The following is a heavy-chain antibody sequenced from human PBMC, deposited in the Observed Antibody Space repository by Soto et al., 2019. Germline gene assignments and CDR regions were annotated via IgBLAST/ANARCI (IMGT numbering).Heavy chain of an antibody. D-gene: IGHD5-12*01. Sequence: RGESLKISCKGSGYIFTTYWIGWVRQMPGKGLEWMGIIYPDDSDTRYSPSFQGQVTFSADKSISAAYLQWSSLKASDSAMYYCARLANGRDGYMWRGPDNWGPGTLVTVYS. CDR3: ARLANGRDGYMWRGPDN. CDR2: IYPDDSDT. CDR1: GYIFTTYW. J-gene: IGHJ4*02. V-gene: IGHV5-51*01.